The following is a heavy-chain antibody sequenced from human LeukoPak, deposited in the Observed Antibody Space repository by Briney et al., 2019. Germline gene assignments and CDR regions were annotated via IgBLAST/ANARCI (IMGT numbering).Heavy chain of an antibody. D-gene: IGHD3-3*01. J-gene: IGHJ4*02. CDR2: ISAYNGDT. CDR1: GYTFRNYG. V-gene: IGHV1-18*01. CDR3: ARDPSNTSGYQIYFDY. Sequence: GASVKVSCKASGYTFRNYGISWVRQGPGQGLEWMGWISAYNGDTHYAQKLQGRITMTTDTSTSTAYMELRSLRSDDTAVYYCARDPSNTSGYQIYFDYWGQGTLVTVSS.